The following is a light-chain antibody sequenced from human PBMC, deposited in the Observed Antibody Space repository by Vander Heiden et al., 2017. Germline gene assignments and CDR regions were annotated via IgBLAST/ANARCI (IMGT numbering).Light chain of an antibody. V-gene: IGKV1-5*03. Sequence: TQSPSTLSASVGDRVTITCRASQSISSWLAWYQQKPGKAPKLLIYKASSLESGVPSRFSGSGSGTEFTLTISSLQPDDFATYYCQQYNSYPWTFGPGPKVEIK. CDR2: KAS. CDR3: QQYNSYPWT. CDR1: QSISSW. J-gene: IGKJ1*01.